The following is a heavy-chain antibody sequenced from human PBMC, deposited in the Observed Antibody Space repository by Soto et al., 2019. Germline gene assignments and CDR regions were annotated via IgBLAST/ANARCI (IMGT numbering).Heavy chain of an antibody. V-gene: IGHV1-46*03. CDR2: INAGGGYT. J-gene: IGHJ6*01. CDR1: GYIFTNYY. D-gene: IGHD2-21*02. CDR3: TRRGAIVAVTAPLDL. Sequence: ASVKVSCKASGYIFTNYYMHWVRQAPGQGLEWMGTINAGGGYTTYAQRFQGRVTMTRDTSTSTVSMELSSLRYEDTALYYCTRRGAIVAVTAPLDLWG.